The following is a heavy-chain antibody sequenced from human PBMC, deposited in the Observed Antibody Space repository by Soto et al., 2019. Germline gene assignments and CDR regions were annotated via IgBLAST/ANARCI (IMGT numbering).Heavy chain of an antibody. V-gene: IGHV5-10-1*01. CDR3: ARRASSHYGMDV. Sequence: DSQTISGKGSGYSFTSYWISLVRQMPGKGLEWMGRIDPSDSYTNYSPSFQGHVTISADKSISTAYLQWSSLKASDTAMYYCARRASSHYGMDVWGQGTTVTVSS. J-gene: IGHJ6*02. D-gene: IGHD6-13*01. CDR2: IDPSDSYT. CDR1: GYSFTSYW.